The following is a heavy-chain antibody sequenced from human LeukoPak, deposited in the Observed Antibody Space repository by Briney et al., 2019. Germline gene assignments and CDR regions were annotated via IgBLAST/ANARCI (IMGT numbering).Heavy chain of an antibody. CDR2: ISYDGSNK. D-gene: IGHD5-12*01. J-gene: IGHJ6*03. CDR1: GFIFSDYA. CDR3: ARDATIDYYYYYYMDV. Sequence: GGSLRLSCAVSGFIFSDYAMHWVRQAPGKGLECVAVISYDGSNKFYADSVKGRFTISRDNSKNILYLQMNSLRPEDTAVYYCARDATIDYYYYYYMDVWGKGTTVTVSS. V-gene: IGHV3-30*04.